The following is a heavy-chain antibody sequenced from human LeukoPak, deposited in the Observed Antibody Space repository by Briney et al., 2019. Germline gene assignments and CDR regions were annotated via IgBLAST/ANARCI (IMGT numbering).Heavy chain of an antibody. D-gene: IGHD2-2*01. CDR2: ISSSSSYI. J-gene: IGHJ4*02. Sequence: GGSLRLSCAASGFTFSSYSMNWVRQAPGKGLEWVSSISSSSSYIYYADSVKGRFTISRDNAKNSLYLQMNSLRAEDTAVYYCARDGAVVVPAAPDYWGQGTLVTVSS. CDR3: ARDGAVVVPAAPDY. CDR1: GFTFSSYS. V-gene: IGHV3-21*01.